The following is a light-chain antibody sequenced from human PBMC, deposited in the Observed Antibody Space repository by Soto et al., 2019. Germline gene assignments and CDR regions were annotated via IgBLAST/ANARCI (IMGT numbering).Light chain of an antibody. V-gene: IGLV2-23*03. Sequence: QSVLTQPASVSGSPGQSIDISCTGISSDVGNYNLVSWYQQHPGEAPKDIIYEGTKRPSGVSDRFSGSRSGNTASLTISGLPPEYEADYYCYSFAGSTTFSYVFGPGTKLTVL. J-gene: IGLJ1*01. CDR2: EGT. CDR3: YSFAGSTTFSYV. CDR1: SSDVGNYNL.